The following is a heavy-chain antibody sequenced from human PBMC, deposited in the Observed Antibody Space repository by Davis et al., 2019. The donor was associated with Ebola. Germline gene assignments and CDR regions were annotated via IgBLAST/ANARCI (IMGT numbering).Heavy chain of an antibody. D-gene: IGHD5-12*01. V-gene: IGHV1-46*03. Sequence: ASVKVSCKASGYTFTNYYMHWVRKAPGQGLEWMGMINPNDGRTIYAQKFQGIVTVTRDTSTTTVYMDLSSLRSEDTALYYCTTPGGQDSGYDVFDIWGQGTMVTVSS. CDR1: GYTFTNYY. CDR3: TTPGGQDSGYDVFDI. CDR2: INPNDGRT. J-gene: IGHJ3*02.